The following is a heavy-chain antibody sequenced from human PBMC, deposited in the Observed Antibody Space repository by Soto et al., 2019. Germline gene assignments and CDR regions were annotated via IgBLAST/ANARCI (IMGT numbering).Heavy chain of an antibody. D-gene: IGHD3-22*01. CDR1: EDTFRNYA. V-gene: IGHV1-69*06. CDR3: ASTKYDSSAYYYWYLGL. J-gene: IGHJ2*01. CDR2: IIPIFGTA. Sequence: SVKVSCKASEDTFRNYAISCVLQSPLQWLEWMGGIIPIFGTANYAQKFQGRVTITADTSANTVYLELSSLRSEDTAVYYCASTKYDSSAYYYWYLGLWGRGTLVTVSS.